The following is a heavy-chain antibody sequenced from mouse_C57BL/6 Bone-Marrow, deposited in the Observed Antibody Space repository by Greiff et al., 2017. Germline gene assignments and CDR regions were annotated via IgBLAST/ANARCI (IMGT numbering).Heavy chain of an antibody. V-gene: IGHV2-5*01. D-gene: IGHD3-3*01. CDR2: IWRGGST. CDR1: GFSLTSYG. J-gene: IGHJ1*03. CDR3: AKKNGTWGYFDV. Sequence: VQRVESGPGLVQPSQSLSITCTVSGFSLTSYGVHWVRQSPGKGLEWLGVIWRGGSTDYNAAFMSRLSITKDNSKSQVFFKMNSLQADDTAIYYCAKKNGTWGYFDVWGTGTTVTVSS.